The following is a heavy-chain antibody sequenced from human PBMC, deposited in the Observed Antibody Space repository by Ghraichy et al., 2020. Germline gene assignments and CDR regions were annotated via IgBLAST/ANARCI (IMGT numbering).Heavy chain of an antibody. CDR2: IKHDGSEV. D-gene: IGHD6-19*01. V-gene: IGHV3-7*01. CDR3: ARDRGLFSGGWYFPFDY. J-gene: IGHJ4*02. Sequence: GGSLRLSCAASGFTFGTYWMSWVRQAPGKGLEWVANIKHDGSEVYYVDSVKGRFTISRDNARNSLFLQIDSLRAEDTAVYYCARDRGLFSGGWYFPFDYWGQGTLV. CDR1: GFTFGTYW.